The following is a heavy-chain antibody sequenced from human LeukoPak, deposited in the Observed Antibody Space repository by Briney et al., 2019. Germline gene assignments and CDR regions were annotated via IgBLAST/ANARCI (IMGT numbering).Heavy chain of an antibody. CDR3: APRGGFVNGMDV. D-gene: IGHD3-10*01. CDR1: GFTFDDYA. J-gene: IGHJ6*02. V-gene: IGHV3-9*01. CDR2: ISWNSGSI. Sequence: GRSLRLSCAASGFTFDDYAMHWVRQAPGKGLEWVSGISWNSGSIGYADSVKGRFTISRDNAKNSLYLQMNSLRAEDTALYYCAPRGGFVNGMDVWGQGTTVTVSS.